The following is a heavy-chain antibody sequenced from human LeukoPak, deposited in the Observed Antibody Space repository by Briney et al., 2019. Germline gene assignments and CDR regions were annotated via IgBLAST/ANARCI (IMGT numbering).Heavy chain of an antibody. D-gene: IGHD5-12*01. CDR1: GFTFSSYA. Sequence: GGSLRLSCAASGFTFSSYAMSWVRQAPGKGLEWVSAISGSGGSTYYADSVKGRFTISRDNSKNTPDLQMNSLRPEDTAVYYCAKASSGYDSHYYYGLDVWGQGTTVTVSS. CDR2: ISGSGGST. CDR3: AKASSGYDSHYYYGLDV. V-gene: IGHV3-23*01. J-gene: IGHJ6*02.